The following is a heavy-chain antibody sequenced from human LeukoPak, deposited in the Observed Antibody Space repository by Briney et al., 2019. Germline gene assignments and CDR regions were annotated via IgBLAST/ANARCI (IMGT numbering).Heavy chain of an antibody. J-gene: IGHJ3*02. Sequence: KTSETLSLTCTVSGGSISSYYWSWIRQPPGKGLEWIGYIYYSGSTNYNPSLKSRVTISVDTSKNQFSLKLSSVTAADTAVYYCASRVQRSFWDDTRDAFDIWGQGTMVTVSS. CDR3: ASRVQRSFWDDTRDAFDI. CDR2: IYYSGST. CDR1: GGSISSYY. V-gene: IGHV4-59*08. D-gene: IGHD6-13*01.